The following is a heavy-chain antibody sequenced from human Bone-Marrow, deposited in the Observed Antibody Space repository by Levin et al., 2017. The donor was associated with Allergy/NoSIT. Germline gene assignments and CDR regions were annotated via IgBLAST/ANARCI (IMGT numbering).Heavy chain of an antibody. Sequence: ASETLSLTCTVSGGSISSGDYYWSWIRQPPGKGLEWIGYIYYSGSTYYNPSLKSRVTISVDTSKNQFSLKLSSVTAADTAVYYCARRGYSYGHFDYWGQGTLVTVSS. V-gene: IGHV4-30-4*01. CDR3: ARRGYSYGHFDY. CDR1: GGSISSGDYY. CDR2: IYYSGST. J-gene: IGHJ4*02. D-gene: IGHD5-18*01.